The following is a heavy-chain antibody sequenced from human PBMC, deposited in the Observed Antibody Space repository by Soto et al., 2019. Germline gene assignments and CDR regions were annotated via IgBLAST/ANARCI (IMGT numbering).Heavy chain of an antibody. CDR3: ARIPGIAAASYGMDV. CDR1: GYTFTSYY. Sequence: GASVKVSCKASGYTFTSYYMHWVRQAPGQGLEWMGIINPSGGSTSYAQKFQGRVTMTRDTSTSTVYMELSSLRSEDTAVYYCARIPGIAAASYGMDVWGQGTTVTVSS. V-gene: IGHV1-46*01. J-gene: IGHJ6*02. D-gene: IGHD6-13*01. CDR2: INPSGGST.